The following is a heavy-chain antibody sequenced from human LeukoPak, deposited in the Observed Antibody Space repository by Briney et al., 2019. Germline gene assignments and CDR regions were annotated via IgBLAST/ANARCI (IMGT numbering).Heavy chain of an antibody. V-gene: IGHV3-30*02. Sequence: GGSLRLSCAASGFTFSSYGMHWVRQAPGKGLEWVAFIRYDGSNKYYADSVKGRVTISRDNAKNSLYLQMNSLRAEGTAMYYCARLPGGVVIDAGLYWGQGTLVTVSS. CDR1: GFTFSSYG. CDR2: IRYDGSNK. D-gene: IGHD2-21*01. J-gene: IGHJ4*02. CDR3: ARLPGGVVIDAGLY.